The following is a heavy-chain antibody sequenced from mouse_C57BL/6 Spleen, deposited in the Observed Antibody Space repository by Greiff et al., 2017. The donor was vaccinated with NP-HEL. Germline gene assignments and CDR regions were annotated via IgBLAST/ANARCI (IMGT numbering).Heavy chain of an antibody. CDR3: ARSLYGRYYFDY. D-gene: IGHD1-1*01. CDR2: INPNNGGT. J-gene: IGHJ2*01. V-gene: IGHV1-18*01. Sequence: EVQLQQSGPELVKPGASVKIPCKASGYTFTDYNMDWVKQSHGKSLEWIGDINPNNGGTIYNQKFKGKATLTVGKSSSTAYMELRSLTSEDTAVYYCARSLYGRYYFDYWGQGTTLTVSS. CDR1: GYTFTDYN.